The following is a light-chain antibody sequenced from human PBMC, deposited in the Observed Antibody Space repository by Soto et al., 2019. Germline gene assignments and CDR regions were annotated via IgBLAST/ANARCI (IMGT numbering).Light chain of an antibody. Sequence: DAVMTQSPLSLPVALGQPADISCRSSQSLVYSDGNSYLNWFQQRPGQSPRRLIYKASNRDPGVPDRFSGSGSGTDFTLKITRVEAEDVGVYYCMLGTHWPWTFGQGTKVEIK. CDR3: MLGTHWPWT. CDR2: KAS. V-gene: IGKV2-30*01. J-gene: IGKJ1*01. CDR1: QSLVYSDGNSY.